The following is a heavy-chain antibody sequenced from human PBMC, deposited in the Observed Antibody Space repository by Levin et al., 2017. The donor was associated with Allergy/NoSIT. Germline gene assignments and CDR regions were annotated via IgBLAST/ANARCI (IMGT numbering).Heavy chain of an antibody. CDR3: ARVGIDFWGVYQKSWGYMDV. D-gene: IGHD3-3*01. V-gene: IGHV1-18*01. Sequence: ASVKVSCKASGYNLTNYGISWVRQAPGQGLEWMGWISAYNGNTNYAQKFQGRVTMTIQTSTNTAYMELRSLRSDDTAMYYCARVGIDFWGVYQKSWGYMDVWGQGTTVTVSS. CDR2: ISAYNGNT. J-gene: IGHJ6*03. CDR1: GYNLTNYG.